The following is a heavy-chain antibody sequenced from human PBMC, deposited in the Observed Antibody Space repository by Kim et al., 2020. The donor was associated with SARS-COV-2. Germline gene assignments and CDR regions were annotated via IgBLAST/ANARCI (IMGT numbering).Heavy chain of an antibody. CDR1: GFTFSSYA. V-gene: IGHV3-30*04. D-gene: IGHD3-10*01. J-gene: IGHJ6*02. CDR2: ISYDGSNK. CDR3: ARELTAPFNFYGSGSYYNGAYYGMDV. Sequence: GGSLRLSCAASGFTFSSYAWHWVRQAPGKGLEWVAVISYDGSNKYYADSVKGGFTISRDNSKNTLYLQMNSLRAEDTAVYYCARELTAPFNFYGSGSYYNGAYYGMDVWGQGTTVTVSS.